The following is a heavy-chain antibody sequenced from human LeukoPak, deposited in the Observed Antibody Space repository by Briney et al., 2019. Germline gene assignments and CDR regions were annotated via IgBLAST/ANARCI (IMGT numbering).Heavy chain of an antibody. D-gene: IGHD4-17*01. J-gene: IGHJ4*02. CDR1: GFTFSSYA. V-gene: IGHV3-30-3*01. Sequence: GGSLRLSCAASGFTFSSYAMHWVRQAPGKGLEWVAVISYDGSNKYYADSVKGRFTISRDNSKNTLYLQMNSLRAEDTAVYYCARDSLADYGDYVGYFDYWGQGTLVTVSS. CDR2: ISYDGSNK. CDR3: ARDSLADYGDYVGYFDY.